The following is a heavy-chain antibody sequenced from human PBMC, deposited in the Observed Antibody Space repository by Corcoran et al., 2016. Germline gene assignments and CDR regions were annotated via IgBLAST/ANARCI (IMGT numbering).Heavy chain of an antibody. Sequence: QVQLVQSGAEVKKPGSSVKVSCKASGGTFSSYAISWVRQAPGQGLEWMGGIIPIFGTANYAQKFQGRVTITADESTSTAYMEVNSLRSEDTAVYYCARVQSPITICAYRGCDPWGQGTLVTVSS. J-gene: IGHJ5*02. CDR3: ARVQSPITICAYRGCDP. CDR2: IIPIFGTA. D-gene: IGHD3-3*01. CDR1: GGTFSSYA. V-gene: IGHV1-69*01.